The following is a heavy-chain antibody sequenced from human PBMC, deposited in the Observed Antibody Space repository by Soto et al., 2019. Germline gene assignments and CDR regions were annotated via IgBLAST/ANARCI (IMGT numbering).Heavy chain of an antibody. Sequence: QVQLVQSGAEVKKPGSSVKVSCKTSGGSFSTFGITWVRQVPGHGLEWVGGIIPIYGVTNYAQKFQGRVTLTADEFTGTAHRKLTSLKAEDTAVYYCARAHSSSRGVDRPFWDDWGQGTLVTVSS. CDR3: ARAHSSSRGVDRPFWDD. CDR2: IIPIYGVT. V-gene: IGHV1-69*01. J-gene: IGHJ4*02. D-gene: IGHD3-3*01. CDR1: GGSFSTFG.